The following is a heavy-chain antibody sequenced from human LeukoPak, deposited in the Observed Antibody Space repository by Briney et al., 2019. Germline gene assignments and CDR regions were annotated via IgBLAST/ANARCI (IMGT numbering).Heavy chain of an antibody. Sequence: GRSLRLSCAASGFTFSSYGMHWVRQAPGKGLEWVAVIWYDGSNKYYADSVKGRFTISRDNSKNTLYLQMNSLRAEDTAVYYCARDGGYSYGCSMNYWGQGTLVTVSS. J-gene: IGHJ4*02. V-gene: IGHV3-33*01. D-gene: IGHD5-18*01. CDR1: GFTFSSYG. CDR2: IWYDGSNK. CDR3: ARDGGYSYGCSMNY.